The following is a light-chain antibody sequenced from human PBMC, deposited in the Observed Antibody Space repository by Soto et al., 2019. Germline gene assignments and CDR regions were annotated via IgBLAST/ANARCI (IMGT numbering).Light chain of an antibody. J-gene: IGKJ4*01. V-gene: IGKV3-15*01. CDR1: QSVSSD. CDR3: QQYNNWPPLT. Sequence: DIVVTQSPATLSVSPGERATLSCRASQSVSSDLAWYQQKPGQAPRRLIYGASTRATGIPARFSGSGSGTEFTLTISSLQSEDFAVYYCQQYNNWPPLTFGGGTKVEIK. CDR2: GAS.